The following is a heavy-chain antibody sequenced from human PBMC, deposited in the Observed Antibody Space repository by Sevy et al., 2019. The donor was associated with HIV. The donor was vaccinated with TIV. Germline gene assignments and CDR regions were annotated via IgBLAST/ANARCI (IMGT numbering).Heavy chain of an antibody. D-gene: IGHD6-13*01. J-gene: IGHJ4*02. CDR1: GFTFKTYN. Sequence: GGSLRLSCVASGFTFKTYNMNWVRQAPGKGLEWVSYITSSSSIIYYADSVRDRLTISRDNAKNSLYLQMNSLRPEDTAVYFCARDGLPAPAKFDYWGQGTQVTVSS. V-gene: IGHV3-48*01. CDR2: ITSSSSII. CDR3: ARDGLPAPAKFDY.